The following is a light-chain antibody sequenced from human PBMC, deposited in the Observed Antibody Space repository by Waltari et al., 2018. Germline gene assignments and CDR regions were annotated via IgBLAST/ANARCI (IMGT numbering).Light chain of an antibody. V-gene: IGLV3-21*04. CDR3: QVWDSTSDHVV. CDR2: CNS. J-gene: IGLJ2*01. Sequence: RPGHPPVLVIDCNSDWPSGGLERFAGSNCGNTATLTISRVESVDEADYYCQVWDSTSDHVVFGGGTKLTVL.